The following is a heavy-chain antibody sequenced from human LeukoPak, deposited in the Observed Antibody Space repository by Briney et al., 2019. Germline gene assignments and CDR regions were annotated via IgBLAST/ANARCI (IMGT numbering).Heavy chain of an antibody. CDR1: GFTFSSSS. Sequence: PGGSLRLSWAASGFTFSSSSMNWVRRAAGQGLERVSYISSSGSTIYYADSVKGRFTISRDNAKNLLYLQMNSLRAEDTAVYYCARERWDYSIDYWGQGTLVTVSS. D-gene: IGHD4-11*01. J-gene: IGHJ4*02. CDR3: ARERWDYSIDY. CDR2: ISSSGSTI. V-gene: IGHV3-48*01.